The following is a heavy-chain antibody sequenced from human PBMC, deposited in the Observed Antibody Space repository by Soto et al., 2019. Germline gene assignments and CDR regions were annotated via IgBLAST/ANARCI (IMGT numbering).Heavy chain of an antibody. CDR3: AKDQMFRQQLVTKWGMDV. J-gene: IGHJ6*02. CDR2: ISYDGSNK. CDR1: GFTFSSYG. D-gene: IGHD6-13*01. V-gene: IGHV3-30*18. Sequence: QVQLVESGGGVVQPGRSLRLSCAASGFTFSSYGMHWVRQAPGKGLEWVAVISYDGSNKYYADSVKGRFTISRDNSKNTLYLQRNSLRAEDTAVYYCAKDQMFRQQLVTKWGMDVWGQGTTVTVSS.